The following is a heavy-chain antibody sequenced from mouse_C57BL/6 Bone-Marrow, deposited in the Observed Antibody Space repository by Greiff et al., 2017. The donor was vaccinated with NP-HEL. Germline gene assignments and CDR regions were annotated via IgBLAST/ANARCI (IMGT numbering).Heavy chain of an antibody. J-gene: IGHJ4*01. V-gene: IGHV1-64*01. D-gene: IGHD1-3*01. CDR3: ASGPIYYYAMDY. CDR1: GYTFTSYW. Sequence: QVQLQQSGAELVKPGASVKLSCKASGYTFTSYWMHWVKQRPGQGLEWIGMIHPNSGSTNYNEKFKSKATLTVDKSSSTAYMQLSSLTSEDSAVYYCASGPIYYYAMDYWGQGTSVTVSS. CDR2: IHPNSGST.